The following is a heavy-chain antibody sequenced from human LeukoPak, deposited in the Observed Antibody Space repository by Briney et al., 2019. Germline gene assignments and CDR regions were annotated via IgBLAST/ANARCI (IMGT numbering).Heavy chain of an antibody. CDR1: GYTFTGYY. D-gene: IGHD2-15*01. CDR3: ARGRYCSGGSCYLTWSAP. J-gene: IGHJ5*02. V-gene: IGHV1-2*02. Sequence: ASVKVSCKASGYTFTGYYMHWVRQAPGQGLEWMGWINPNSGGTNYAQKFQGRVTMTRDTSISTAYMELSRLRSDDTAVYYCARGRYCSGGSCYLTWSAPGGQGPLVTVSS. CDR2: INPNSGGT.